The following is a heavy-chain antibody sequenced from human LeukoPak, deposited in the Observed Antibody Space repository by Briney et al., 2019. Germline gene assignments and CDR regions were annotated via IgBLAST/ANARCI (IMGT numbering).Heavy chain of an antibody. Sequence: GGSLRLSCVPSGITFSNSALSWVRQAPGKGLEWVSTITKSGDQTHYADSVRGLFTISRDIFKNTLYLQMNSLRAEDTAVYHCVKSAGKDGYRDVFDIWGQGTVVTISS. D-gene: IGHD5-24*01. CDR2: ITKSGDQT. CDR1: GITFSNSA. J-gene: IGHJ3*02. CDR3: VKSAGKDGYRDVFDI. V-gene: IGHV3-23*01.